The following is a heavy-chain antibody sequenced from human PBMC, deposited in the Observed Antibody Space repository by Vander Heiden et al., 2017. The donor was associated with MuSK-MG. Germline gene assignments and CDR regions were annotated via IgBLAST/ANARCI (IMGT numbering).Heavy chain of an antibody. Sequence: QGHRLQSAPEAKKAGDAVTLSCKASHYTLSRFGISWLRQAPGQGLEWLGWISTDTGDTNYVLMFRGRITLTTSPATCTVNMELRTLSFADSAVYYCAGDKYCGKLDAIDL. V-gene: IGHV1-18*01. D-gene: IGHD2-21*01. CDR1: HYTLSRFG. CDR3: AGDKYCGKLDAIDL. CDR2: ISTDTGDT. J-gene: IGHJ2*01.